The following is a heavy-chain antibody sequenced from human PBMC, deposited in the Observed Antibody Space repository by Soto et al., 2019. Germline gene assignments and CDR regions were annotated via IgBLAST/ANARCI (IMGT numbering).Heavy chain of an antibody. J-gene: IGHJ4*02. CDR1: GYTFTDYA. CDR2: INAGNGNT. Sequence: GASVKVSCKASGYTFTDYAIHWVRRAPGQRLEWMGWINAGNGNTKYSQKFQGRVTFTRDTSASTAYLELSSLRSEDTAVYYCARGTGGWSSFDYWGQGALVTVSS. D-gene: IGHD6-19*01. CDR3: ARGTGGWSSFDY. V-gene: IGHV1-3*01.